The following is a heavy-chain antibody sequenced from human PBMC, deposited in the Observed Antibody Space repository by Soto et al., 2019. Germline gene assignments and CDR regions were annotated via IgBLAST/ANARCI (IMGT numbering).Heavy chain of an antibody. CDR1: GFTFSSYA. CDR2: ISYDGSNT. D-gene: IGHD3-10*01. Sequence: QVQLVESGGGVVKPGRSLRLSCAASGFTFSSYAMHWVRQAPGKGLEWVAVISYDGSNTYYADSVKGRFTISRYNSKNTLYLQMNSLRAEDTAVYYCARDPYYYGSGSWYDYWGQGTLVTVSS. V-gene: IGHV3-30-3*01. J-gene: IGHJ4*02. CDR3: ARDPYYYGSGSWYDY.